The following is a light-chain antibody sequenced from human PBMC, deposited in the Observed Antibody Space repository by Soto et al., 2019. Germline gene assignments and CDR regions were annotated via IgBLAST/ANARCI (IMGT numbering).Light chain of an antibody. J-gene: IGKJ1*01. CDR1: QSISSD. V-gene: IGKV1-39*01. CDR3: QQSYSTPVT. Sequence: DIQMTQSPSSLSASVGDRVTVTAPASQSISSDLNWYQQKPGKAPKLLIYAASSLQSGVPSRFSGSGSGTDFTLTISSLQPEDFATYYCQQSYSTPVTFGQGTKVDI. CDR2: AAS.